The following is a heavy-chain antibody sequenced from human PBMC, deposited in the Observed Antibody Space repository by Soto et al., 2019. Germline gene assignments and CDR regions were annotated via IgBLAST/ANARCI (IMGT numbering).Heavy chain of an antibody. J-gene: IGHJ6*02. CDR1: GFTFSTYG. CDR2: ISYDGTNR. V-gene: IGHV3-30*18. CDR3: AKDQSVYDHYARDF. D-gene: IGHD3-3*01. Sequence: QVQLVESGGGVVQPGRSLRLSCAASGFTFSTYGMHWVRQAPGKGLEWVAVISYDGTNRNHADSVKGRFTISRDNSKNTLHLQMSSLRAEDTDVYYCAKDQSVYDHYARDFWGQGTAVTVAS.